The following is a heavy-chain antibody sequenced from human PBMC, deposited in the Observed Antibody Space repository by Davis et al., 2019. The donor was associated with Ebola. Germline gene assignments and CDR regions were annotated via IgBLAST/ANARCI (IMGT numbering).Heavy chain of an antibody. J-gene: IGHJ5*02. Sequence: MPSETLSLTCSVSGASVINDRFHWTWIRQSPGKGLEWIGYIYYRGGTNYNPSLRNRVTISVDSSKNQFSLMLTSVTAADTAVYYCARVHEYTDYFHFDPWGQGILVTVSS. CDR2: IYYRGGT. CDR1: GASVINDRFH. D-gene: IGHD2/OR15-2a*01. CDR3: ARVHEYTDYFHFDP. V-gene: IGHV4-61*01.